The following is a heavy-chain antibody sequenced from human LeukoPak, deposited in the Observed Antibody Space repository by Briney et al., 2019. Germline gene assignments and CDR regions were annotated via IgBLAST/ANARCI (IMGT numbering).Heavy chain of an antibody. CDR2: ISYDETKK. D-gene: IGHD3-3*01. CDR1: GFTFSSYG. CDR3: ATAVYDFWSGYYKEFDY. V-gene: IGHV3-30*03. J-gene: IGHJ4*02. Sequence: PGKSLRLSCAASGFTFSSYGMHWVRQAPGKGLEWVAIISYDETKKHYADSVKGRFTISRDNSKNTLYLEMNSLRTEDTAVYYCATAVYDFWSGYYKEFDYWGQGTLVTVSS.